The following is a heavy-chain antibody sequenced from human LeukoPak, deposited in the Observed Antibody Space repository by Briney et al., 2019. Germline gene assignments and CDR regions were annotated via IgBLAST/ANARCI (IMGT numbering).Heavy chain of an antibody. J-gene: IGHJ4*02. CDR1: GYTFTSYY. CDR2: INPSGGST. Sequence: GASVKVSCKASGYTFTSYYMHWVRQAPGQGLEWMGIINPSGGSTSYAQKFQGRVTMTRDMSTSTVYMELSSLRSEDTAVYYCARDGYGDYYHYWGQGTLVTVSS. D-gene: IGHD4-17*01. CDR3: ARDGYGDYYHY. V-gene: IGHV1-46*01.